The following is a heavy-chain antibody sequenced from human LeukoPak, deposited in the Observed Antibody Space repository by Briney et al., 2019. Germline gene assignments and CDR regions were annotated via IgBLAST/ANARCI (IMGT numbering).Heavy chain of an antibody. Sequence: ASVKVSCKASGYTFTGYYMHWVRQAPGQGLEWMGWINPNSGGTNYAQKFQGRVTMTRDTSISTAYMELSRLRSDDTAVYYCARDAELRFLEWLLSNNNWFDPWGQGTLVTVSS. J-gene: IGHJ5*02. CDR1: GYTFTGYY. V-gene: IGHV1-2*02. D-gene: IGHD3-3*01. CDR2: INPNSGGT. CDR3: ARDAELRFLEWLLSNNNWFDP.